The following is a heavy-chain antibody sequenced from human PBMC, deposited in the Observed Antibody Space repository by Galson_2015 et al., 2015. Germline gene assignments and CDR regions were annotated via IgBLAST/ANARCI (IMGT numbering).Heavy chain of an antibody. D-gene: IGHD1-1*01. Sequence: SVKVSCKASGYTLTSYYMHWVRQAPGQGLEWMGIINPSGGSRNYAQKLQGRITMTRDTSTGTVYMELSSLRSEDTAVYYCARNGEDGYYYMDVWGNGTTVTVSS. CDR3: ARNGEDGYYYMDV. J-gene: IGHJ6*03. CDR1: GYTLTSYY. CDR2: INPSGGSR. V-gene: IGHV1-46*04.